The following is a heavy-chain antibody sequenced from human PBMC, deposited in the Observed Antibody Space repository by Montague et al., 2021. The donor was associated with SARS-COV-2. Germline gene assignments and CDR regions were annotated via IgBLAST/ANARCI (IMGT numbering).Heavy chain of an antibody. CDR3: ATRTPWGGAESEPWYYDSSGYTVGFFDI. CDR1: GGSISSSSYY. D-gene: IGHD3-22*01. J-gene: IGHJ3*02. Sequence: SETLSLTCTVSGGSISSSSYYWVWIRQPPGQGLVWIVSIYYSGSTYYNPSLKSRVTISVDTSKNQFSLTLISVTAADTAVYYCATRTPWGGAESEPWYYDSSGYTVGFFDIWGQGTMVTVSS. CDR2: IYYSGST. V-gene: IGHV4-39*07.